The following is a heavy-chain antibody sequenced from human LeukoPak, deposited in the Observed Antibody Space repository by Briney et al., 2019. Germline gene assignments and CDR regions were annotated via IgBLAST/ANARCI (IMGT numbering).Heavy chain of an antibody. J-gene: IGHJ5*02. V-gene: IGHV4-4*07. D-gene: IGHD5-12*01. CDR1: GGSISIYY. CDR3: ARGSGYNDNWFDP. CDR2: IYTSGNT. Sequence: SETLSLTCTVSGGSISIYYWTWIRQPAGKGLEWIGRIYTSGNTNYNPSLKSRVTMSVDTSKNQFSLKLSSVTAADTAVYYCARGSGYNDNWFDPWGQGTLVTVSS.